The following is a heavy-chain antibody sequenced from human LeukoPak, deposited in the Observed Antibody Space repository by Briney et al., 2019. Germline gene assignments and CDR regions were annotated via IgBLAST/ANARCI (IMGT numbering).Heavy chain of an antibody. J-gene: IGHJ4*02. D-gene: IGHD6-19*01. V-gene: IGHV5-51*01. CDR3: ARQLSDSSGWYPGHY. CDR2: IYPGDSDT. CDR1: GYSFTSYW. Sequence: GESLKISCKGSGYSFTSYWIGWVRQMPGKGLEWMGIIYPGDSDTRYSPSFQGQVTISADKSISTAYLQWSSLKASDTAMYYCARQLSDSSGWYPGHYWDQGTLVTVSS.